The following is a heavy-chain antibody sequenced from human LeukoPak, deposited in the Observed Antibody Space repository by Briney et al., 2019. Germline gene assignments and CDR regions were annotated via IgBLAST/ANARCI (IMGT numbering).Heavy chain of an antibody. CDR3: ARDLSHYYDW. Sequence: ASVTVSCKASGYTFTGYYMHWVRQAAGQGLEWMGWINPNSGDTNYAQKFQGRVTMASDTSIITAYMELSRLRSDDTAVYYCARDLSHYYDWWGQGTLVTVSS. V-gene: IGHV1-2*02. J-gene: IGHJ4*02. CDR2: INPNSGDT. CDR1: GYTFTGYY.